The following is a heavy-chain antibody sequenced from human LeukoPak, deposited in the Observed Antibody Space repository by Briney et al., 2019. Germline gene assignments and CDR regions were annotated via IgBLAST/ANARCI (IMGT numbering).Heavy chain of an antibody. Sequence: GGSLRLSRAASGFTFNTYGMHWVRQAPGKGLEWVAVIWYDGSNKYYSDSVKGRFTISRDNSKNTLYLQMNSLRAEDTAVYYCARISCTGDRCNPYSYYDMDVWGQGTTVIVSS. CDR1: GFTFNTYG. CDR3: ARISCTGDRCNPYSYYDMDV. J-gene: IGHJ6*02. CDR2: IWYDGSNK. D-gene: IGHD2-8*02. V-gene: IGHV3-33*01.